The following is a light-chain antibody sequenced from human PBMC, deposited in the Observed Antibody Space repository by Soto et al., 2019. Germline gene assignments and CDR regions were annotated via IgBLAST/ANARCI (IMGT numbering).Light chain of an antibody. V-gene: IGKV3-11*01. CDR1: QSVSSY. J-gene: IGKJ4*01. CDR3: QQRSNWQGAT. Sequence: EIVVTQSPATLSLSPGERATLSCSSSQSVSSYLAWYQQKPGQAPRLLIYDASNRATGIPARFSGSGSGKDFTLTISSLEPEDFAVYYCQQRSNWQGATFGGGTKVDIK. CDR2: DAS.